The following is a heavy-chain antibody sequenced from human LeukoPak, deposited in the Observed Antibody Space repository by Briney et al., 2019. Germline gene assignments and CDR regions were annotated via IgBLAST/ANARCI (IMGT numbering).Heavy chain of an antibody. CDR3: ARERRGEYDLWSGHAFDI. D-gene: IGHD3-3*01. CDR1: GFTVSSNY. Sequence: GGSLRLSCAASGFTVSSNYMSWVRQAPGKGLEWVSVIYSGGSTYYADSVKGRFTISRDNSKNTLYLQMNSLRAEDTAVYYCARERRGEYDLWSGHAFDIWGQGTMVTVSS. J-gene: IGHJ3*02. V-gene: IGHV3-66*01. CDR2: IYSGGST.